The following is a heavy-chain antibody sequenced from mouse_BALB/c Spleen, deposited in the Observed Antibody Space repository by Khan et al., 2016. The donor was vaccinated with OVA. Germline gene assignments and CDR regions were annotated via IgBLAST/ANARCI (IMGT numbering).Heavy chain of an antibody. J-gene: IGHJ2*01. D-gene: IGHD1-1*01. CDR2: INPSTGYT. Sequence: VKLQESGAELAKPGASVKMSCKASGYTFINYWLLWVKQRPGQGLEWIGYINPSTGYTEYNQNFKDKATLTADKSSSTAYMQLSSLTSEDSAVYYCARRGLRWDFDYWGQGTTLTVSS. CDR1: GYTFINYW. CDR3: ARRGLRWDFDY. V-gene: IGHV1-7*01.